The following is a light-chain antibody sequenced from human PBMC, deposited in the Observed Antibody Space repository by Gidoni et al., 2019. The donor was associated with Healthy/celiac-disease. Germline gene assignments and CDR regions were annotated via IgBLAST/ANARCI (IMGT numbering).Light chain of an antibody. V-gene: IGLV2-14*01. J-gene: IGLJ3*02. Sequence: QSALTQPAPLSGSPGQSITISRTGTSSDVVGYNYVSWYQQHPGKAPKLMIYDVSNRPSGVSNRFTGSKSGNTASLTISGLQAEDEADYYCSSDTSSSTMVFGGGTKLTVL. CDR1: SSDVVGYNY. CDR3: SSDTSSSTMV. CDR2: DVS.